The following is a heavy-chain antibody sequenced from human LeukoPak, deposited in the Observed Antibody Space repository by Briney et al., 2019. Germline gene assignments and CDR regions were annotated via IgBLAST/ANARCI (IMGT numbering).Heavy chain of an antibody. Sequence: GGSLRLSCAASGFTFSSYAMHWVRQAPGKGLEWVAVISYDGSNKYYADSVKGRFTISRDNSKNTLYLQMNSLRAEDTAVYYCAKGDAFDIWGQGTMVTVSS. CDR3: AKGDAFDI. CDR2: ISYDGSNK. CDR1: GFTFSSYA. J-gene: IGHJ3*02. V-gene: IGHV3-30-3*01.